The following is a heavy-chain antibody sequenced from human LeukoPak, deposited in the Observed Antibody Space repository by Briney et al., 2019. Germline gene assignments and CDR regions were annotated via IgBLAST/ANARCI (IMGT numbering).Heavy chain of an antibody. CDR3: AKDRETNFDY. CDR1: GFTFSSYG. Sequence: GGSLRLSCAASGFTFSSYGMHWVRQAPGKGLEWVAVISYDGSNKYYAGSVKGRFTISRDNSKNTLYLQMNSLRAEDTAVYYCAKDRETNFDYWGQGTLVTVSS. CDR2: ISYDGSNK. D-gene: IGHD1-26*01. J-gene: IGHJ4*02. V-gene: IGHV3-30*18.